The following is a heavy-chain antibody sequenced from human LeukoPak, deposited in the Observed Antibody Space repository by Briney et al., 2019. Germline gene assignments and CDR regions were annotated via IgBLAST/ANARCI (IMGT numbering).Heavy chain of an antibody. CDR2: INPNSGGT. CDR1: GYTFTGYY. Sequence: ASVKVSCKASGYTFTGYYMHWVRQAPGQGLEWMGWINPNSGGTNYAQKFQGRVTMTRDTSISTAYMELSRLRSDDTAVYYCARDYGDYGSWYAFDIWGQGTMVTVSS. CDR3: ARDYGDYGSWYAFDI. V-gene: IGHV1-2*02. D-gene: IGHD4-17*01. J-gene: IGHJ3*02.